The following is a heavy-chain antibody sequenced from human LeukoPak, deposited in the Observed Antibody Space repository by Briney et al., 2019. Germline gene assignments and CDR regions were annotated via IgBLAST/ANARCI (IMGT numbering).Heavy chain of an antibody. CDR3: AKIIRIMITFGGVTDFDY. CDR2: ISGSGGST. J-gene: IGHJ4*02. CDR1: GFTFSSYA. Sequence: GGSLRLSCAASGFTFSSYAMSWVRQAPGKGLEWVSAISGSGGSTYYADSVKGRFTISRDNSKNTLYLQMNSLRAEDTAVYYCAKIIRIMITFGGVTDFDYWGQGTLVTVSS. V-gene: IGHV3-23*01. D-gene: IGHD3-16*01.